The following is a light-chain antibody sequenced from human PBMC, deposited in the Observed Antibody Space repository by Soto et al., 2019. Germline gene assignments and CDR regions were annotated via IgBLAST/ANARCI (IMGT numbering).Light chain of an antibody. Sequence: EIVLTQSPGTLSLSPGERATLSCRASQSVSSSYLAWYQQKPGQAPRLLIYGASSRATGIPDRFSGSGSGADFTLTITRLEPEDFAVYYCQQYVTSSPRTCGQGTKGDIK. J-gene: IGKJ1*01. CDR2: GAS. V-gene: IGKV3-20*01. CDR3: QQYVTSSPRT. CDR1: QSVSSSY.